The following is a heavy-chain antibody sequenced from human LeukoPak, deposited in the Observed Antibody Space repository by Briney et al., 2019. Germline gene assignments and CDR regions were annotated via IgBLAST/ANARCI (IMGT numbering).Heavy chain of an antibody. J-gene: IGHJ3*02. CDR1: GFTFSTYA. V-gene: IGHV3-23*01. D-gene: IGHD2-2*01. CDR2: ISGGGGST. CDR3: AKGIVPAPNGAFEI. Sequence: GGSLRLSCAASGFTFSTYAISWVRQAPGKGLEWVSSISGGGGSTYYAGSVKGRFTISRDNSKNTLYLQMNSLRAEDTAVYYCAKGIVPAPNGAFEIWGQGTMVTVSS.